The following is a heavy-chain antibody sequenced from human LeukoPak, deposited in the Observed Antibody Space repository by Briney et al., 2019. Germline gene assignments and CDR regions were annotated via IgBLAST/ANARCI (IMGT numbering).Heavy chain of an antibody. CDR3: ARGRLRYCSSTSCYWFDP. V-gene: IGHV1-8*01. CDR2: MNPNSGNT. Sequence: ASVKVSCKASGYTFTSYDINWVRQATGQGLEWMGWMNPNSGNTGYAQKFQGRVTMTRNTSISTAYMELSSLRSEDTAVYYCARGRLRYCSSTSCYWFDPWGQGTLVTVSS. D-gene: IGHD2-2*01. J-gene: IGHJ5*02. CDR1: GYTFTSYD.